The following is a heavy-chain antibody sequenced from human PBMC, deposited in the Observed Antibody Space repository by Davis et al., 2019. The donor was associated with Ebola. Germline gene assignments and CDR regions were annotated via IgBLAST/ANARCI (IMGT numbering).Heavy chain of an antibody. CDR2: IKEDGGEK. V-gene: IGHV3-7*01. CDR1: GFIFSNYW. Sequence: PGGSLRLSCAASGFIFSNYWMSWVRQAPGKGLEWVANIKEDGGEKNYVDSVKGRFTISRDSARNSVYLQMNSLGVEDTAVYYWATLHWEFDYWGQGTPVTVSS. J-gene: IGHJ4*02. D-gene: IGHD7-27*01. CDR3: ATLHWEFDY.